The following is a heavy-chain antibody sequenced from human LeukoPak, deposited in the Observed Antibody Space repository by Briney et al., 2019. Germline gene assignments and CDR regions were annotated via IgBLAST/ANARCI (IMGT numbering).Heavy chain of an antibody. CDR2: ISAYNGNT. CDR1: GYTFTSNG. Sequence: ASVKVSCKASGYTFTSNGISWVRHAPGQGLERMGWISAYNGNTNYAQKLQGRVTMTTDTSTSTAYMELRSLRSDDTAVYYCARAGGFGESDAFDIWGQGTMVTVSS. J-gene: IGHJ3*02. V-gene: IGHV1-18*01. CDR3: ARAGGFGESDAFDI. D-gene: IGHD3-10*01.